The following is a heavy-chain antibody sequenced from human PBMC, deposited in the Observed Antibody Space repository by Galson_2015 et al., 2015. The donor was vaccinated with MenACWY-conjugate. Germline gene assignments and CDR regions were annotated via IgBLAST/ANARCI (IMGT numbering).Heavy chain of an antibody. CDR1: GDSVSSHSAA. J-gene: IGHJ4*02. Sequence: CAISGDSVSSHSAAWNWIRQSPSRGLEWLGRTYDRSKWYNDYAVSVKSRITINPDTSKNQFSLQLNSLTPEDTAVYYCARDLGGYDSSSLFDYWGQGTLVTVSS. V-gene: IGHV6-1*01. CDR3: ARDLGGYDSSSLFDY. D-gene: IGHD5-12*01. CDR2: TYDRSKWYN.